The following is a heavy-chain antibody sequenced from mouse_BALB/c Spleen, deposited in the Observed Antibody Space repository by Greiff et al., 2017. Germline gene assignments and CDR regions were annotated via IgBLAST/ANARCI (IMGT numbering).Heavy chain of an antibody. Sequence: EVKLMESGPELVKPGASVKMSCKASGYTFTSYVMHWVKQKPGQGLEWIGYINPYNDGTKYNEKFKGKATLTSDKSSSTAYMELSSLTSEDSAVYYCANDGLDYWGQGTTLTVSS. CDR1: GYTFTSYV. D-gene: IGHD1-2*01. V-gene: IGHV1-14*01. CDR2: INPYNDGT. CDR3: ANDGLDY. J-gene: IGHJ2*01.